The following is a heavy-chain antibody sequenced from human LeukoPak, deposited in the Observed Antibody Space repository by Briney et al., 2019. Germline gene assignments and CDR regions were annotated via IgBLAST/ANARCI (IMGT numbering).Heavy chain of an antibody. V-gene: IGHV3-23*01. CDR1: GFIFYSYA. CDR2: ISGSGGGT. CDR3: ARSLSDLDY. J-gene: IGHJ4*02. Sequence: QPGGSLRISCAASGFIFYSYAMSWVRQAPGKGLEWVSAISGSGGGTYYADSVKGRFTISRDNSKNTLYLQMNSLRAEDTALYYCARSLSDLDYWGQGTLVTVSS. D-gene: IGHD3-3*02.